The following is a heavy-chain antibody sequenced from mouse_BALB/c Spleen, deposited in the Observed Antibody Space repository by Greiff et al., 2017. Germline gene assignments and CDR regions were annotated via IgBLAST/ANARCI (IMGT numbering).Heavy chain of an antibody. V-gene: IGHV2-9*02. D-gene: IGHD1-2*01. CDR2: IWAGGST. J-gene: IGHJ4*01. Sequence: VHLVESGPGLVAPSQSLSITCTVSGFSLTSYGVHWVRQPPGKGLEWLGVIWAGGSTNYNSALMSRLSISKDNSKSQVFLKMNSLQTDDTAMYYCARDRASLRPLYAMDYWGRGTSVTVSS. CDR3: ARDRASLRPLYAMDY. CDR1: GFSLTSYG.